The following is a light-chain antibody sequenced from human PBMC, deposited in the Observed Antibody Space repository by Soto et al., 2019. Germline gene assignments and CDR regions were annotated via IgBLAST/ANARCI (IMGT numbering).Light chain of an antibody. V-gene: IGLV2-8*01. CDR1: SSDVGGYNY. CDR2: EVS. CDR3: SSYAGSSNSV. J-gene: IGLJ1*01. Sequence: QSVVTQPPSASGSPGRSVTMSCTGTSSDVGGYNYVSWYQQYPGKAPKLMIYEVSKRPSGVPDRFSGSKSGNTASLTVSGLQAEDEADYYCSSYAGSSNSVFGTGTKLTVL.